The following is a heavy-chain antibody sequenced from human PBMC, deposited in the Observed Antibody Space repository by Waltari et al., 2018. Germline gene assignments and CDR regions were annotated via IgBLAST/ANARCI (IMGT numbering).Heavy chain of an antibody. D-gene: IGHD6-25*01. CDR3: ASGSPAADY. CDR2: IYHSGST. CDR1: GYSIRSGHY. Sequence: QVQLQESGPGLVKPSETLSLTCAVSGYSIRSGHYWGWIRQPPGKGLEWIGSIYHSGSTYYNPSLKSRVTISVDTSKNQISLKLRSVTDADTAVYYCASGSPAADYWGQGTLVTVSS. V-gene: IGHV4-38-2*01. J-gene: IGHJ4*02.